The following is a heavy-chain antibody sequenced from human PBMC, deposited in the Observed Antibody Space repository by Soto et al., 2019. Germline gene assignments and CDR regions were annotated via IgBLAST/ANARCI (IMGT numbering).Heavy chain of an antibody. D-gene: IGHD2-21*02. J-gene: IGHJ4*02. V-gene: IGHV3-21*01. CDR1: GFTFSSYS. Sequence: EVQLVESGGDLVKPGGSLRLSCAASGFTFSSYSMSWVRQAPGKGLEWVSSISSKSSYKYFADSMKDRFTISRDNAKNSLYLHMNSLRVEDTAVYYCARDPLHCGGDCYYDFWGQGTLVTVSS. CDR2: ISSKSSYK. CDR3: ARDPLHCGGDCYYDF.